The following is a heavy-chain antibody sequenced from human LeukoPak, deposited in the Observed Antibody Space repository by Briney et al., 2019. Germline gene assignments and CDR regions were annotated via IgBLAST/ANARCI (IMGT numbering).Heavy chain of an antibody. D-gene: IGHD3-22*01. Sequence: ASVKVSCKASGYTFTGYYMHWVRQAPGQGLEWMGWINPNSGGTNYAQKFQGSVTMTRETSISTAYMELSRLRSDDTAVYYCARDYYDERNTDYWGQGTLVTVSS. CDR3: ARDYYDERNTDY. CDR2: INPNSGGT. CDR1: GYTFTGYY. V-gene: IGHV1-2*02. J-gene: IGHJ4*02.